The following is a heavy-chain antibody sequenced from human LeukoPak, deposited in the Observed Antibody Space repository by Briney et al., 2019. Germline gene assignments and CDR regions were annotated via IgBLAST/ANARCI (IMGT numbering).Heavy chain of an antibody. D-gene: IGHD5-18*01. J-gene: IGHJ6*03. CDR1: GSTFSNAW. CDR2: IKSKTDGGTT. Sequence: GGSLRLSWAASGSTFSNAWMSWVRQAPGKGLESVGRIKSKTDGGTTDYAAPVKGRFSISRDDSKNMLYLQMNSLKIEDTAVYYCTPDGYSYEPYYYYMDVWGKGTTVAVSS. V-gene: IGHV3-15*01. CDR3: TPDGYSYEPYYYYMDV.